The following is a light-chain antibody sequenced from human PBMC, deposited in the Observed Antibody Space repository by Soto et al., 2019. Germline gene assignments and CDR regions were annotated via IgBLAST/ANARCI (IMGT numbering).Light chain of an antibody. CDR3: QQYGSSPIP. CDR2: GAS. V-gene: IGKV3-20*01. CDR1: QSINRY. Sequence: EMVMTQSPATLSMSPGESATLSCRASQSINRYLAWYEQKPGQTPRRLIYGASTRGTGIPDRFSGNGSGKEVTLTTIRLEAEDDTVDYCQQYGSSPIPFGEGTRLEIK. J-gene: IGKJ5*01.